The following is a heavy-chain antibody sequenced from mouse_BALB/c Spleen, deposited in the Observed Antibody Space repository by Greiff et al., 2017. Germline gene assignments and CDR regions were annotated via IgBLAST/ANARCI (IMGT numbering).Heavy chain of an antibody. J-gene: IGHJ4*01. CDR2: IWAGGST. Sequence: VQLVESGPGLVAPSQSLSITCTVSGFSFTSYGVHWVRQPPGKGLEWLGVIWAGGSTNYNSALMSRLSISKDNSKSQVFLKMSSLQTDDTAMYYCARDGVRRLMDYWGQGTSVTVSS. CDR3: ARDGVRRLMDY. CDR1: GFSFTSYG. V-gene: IGHV2-9*02. D-gene: IGHD2-14*01.